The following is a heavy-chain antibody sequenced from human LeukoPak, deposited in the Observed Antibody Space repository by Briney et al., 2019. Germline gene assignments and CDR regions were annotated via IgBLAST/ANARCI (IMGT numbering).Heavy chain of an antibody. CDR1: GGTFSSYT. CDR2: IIPILGIA. D-gene: IGHD2-2*01. Sequence: ASVKVSCKASGGTFSSYTISRVRQAPGQGLEWMGRIIPILGIADYAQKFQGRVTITADKSTSTTYMELSSLRSEDTAVYYCARDGVVVPAAIGYYYYGMDVWGQGTTVTVSS. V-gene: IGHV1-69*04. J-gene: IGHJ6*02. CDR3: ARDGVVVPAAIGYYYYGMDV.